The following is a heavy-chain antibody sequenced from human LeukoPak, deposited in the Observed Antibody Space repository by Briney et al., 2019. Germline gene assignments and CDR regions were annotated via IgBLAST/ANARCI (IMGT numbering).Heavy chain of an antibody. D-gene: IGHD6-13*01. J-gene: IGHJ4*02. V-gene: IGHV3-74*01. CDR2: INNDGSGA. Sequence: GGSLRLSCAASGFTFSSNWMHWVRQAPGKGLVWVSRINNDGSGAIYADSVKGRFTISRDNAKNTLYLQMNSLRAEDTAVYYCASQASSSWYANDYWGQGTLVTVSS. CDR1: GFTFSSNW. CDR3: ASQASSSWYANDY.